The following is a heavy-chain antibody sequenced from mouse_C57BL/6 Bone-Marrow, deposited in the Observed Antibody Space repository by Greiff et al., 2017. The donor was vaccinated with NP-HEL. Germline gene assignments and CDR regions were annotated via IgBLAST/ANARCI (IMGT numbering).Heavy chain of an antibody. CDR1: GYEFSNYW. CDR2: IYPGDGDT. V-gene: IGHV1-80*01. J-gene: IGHJ3*01. Sequence: VQLQQSGAELVKPGASVKISCKASGYEFSNYWMNWVKQRPGKGLEWIGQIYPGDGDTNYNGKFQDKATLTADKSSSTAYMQLSRLTSEDSSVYCCARGAYWGQGTLVTVSA. CDR3: ARGAY.